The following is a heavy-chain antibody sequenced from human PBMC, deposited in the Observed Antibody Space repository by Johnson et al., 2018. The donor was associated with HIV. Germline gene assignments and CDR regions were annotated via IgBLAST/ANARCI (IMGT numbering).Heavy chain of an antibody. CDR1: GFTFSSYG. Sequence: QVQLVESGGGVVQPGRSLRLSCAASGFTFSSYGMHWVRQAPGKGLEWVAFIRYDGSNKYYADSVKGRFTISRANSKNPVYLQMNSLRAEDTAVYYCARGYYDSRGRGWGQGTMVTVSS. J-gene: IGHJ3*01. D-gene: IGHD3-22*01. CDR3: ARGYYDSRGRG. V-gene: IGHV3-33*08. CDR2: IRYDGSNK.